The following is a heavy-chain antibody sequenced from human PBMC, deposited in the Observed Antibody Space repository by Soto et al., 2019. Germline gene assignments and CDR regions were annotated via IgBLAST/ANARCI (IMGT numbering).Heavy chain of an antibody. J-gene: IGHJ4*02. D-gene: IGHD3-9*01. CDR1: GYSFTSYW. CDR2: IYPGDSDT. V-gene: IGHV5-51*01. CDR3: ARQTRVLRYFDTFDY. Sequence: PGESLKISCKGSGYSFTSYWIGWVRQMPGKGLEWMGIIYPGDSDTRYSPSFQGQVTISADKSISTAYLQWSSLKASDTAMYYCARQTRVLRYFDTFDYWGQGTLVTVSS.